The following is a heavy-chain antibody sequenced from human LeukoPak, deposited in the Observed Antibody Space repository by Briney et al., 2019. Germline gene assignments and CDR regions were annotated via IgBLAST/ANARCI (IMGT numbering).Heavy chain of an antibody. V-gene: IGHV3-20*04. Sequence: GGSLRLSCAASGFTFDDYGMSWVRQAPGKGLEWVSGINWNGGSTGYADSVKGRFTISRDNAKNSLYLQMNSLRAEDTALYYCARVPLMVYDNWFDPWGQGTLVTVSS. CDR2: INWNGGST. CDR3: ARVPLMVYDNWFDP. CDR1: GFTFDDYG. D-gene: IGHD2-8*01. J-gene: IGHJ5*02.